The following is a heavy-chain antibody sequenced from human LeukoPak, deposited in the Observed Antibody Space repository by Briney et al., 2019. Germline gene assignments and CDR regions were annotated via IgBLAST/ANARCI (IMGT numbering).Heavy chain of an antibody. Sequence: SETLSLTCSVSGGSISSYYWSWIRQPAGKGLECIGRFYTTGSANYNPSLKSRVTMSVDTSKNQFSLKLSSVTAADTAVYYCARGPTGTYSFDSWGQGTLVTVSS. D-gene: IGHD1-14*01. CDR3: ARGPTGTYSFDS. J-gene: IGHJ4*02. V-gene: IGHV4-4*07. CDR1: GGSISSYY. CDR2: FYTTGSA.